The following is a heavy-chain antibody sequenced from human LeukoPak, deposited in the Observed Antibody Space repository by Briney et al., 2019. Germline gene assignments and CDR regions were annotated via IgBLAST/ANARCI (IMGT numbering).Heavy chain of an antibody. Sequence: ASVKVSCKASGYTFTSYGISWVRQAPGQGLEWMGWINPNSGGTNYAQKFQGRVTMTRDTSISTAYMELSRLRSDDTAVYYCARDPQWLGFGDYWGQGTLVTVSS. CDR1: GYTFTSYG. D-gene: IGHD6-19*01. CDR3: ARDPQWLGFGDY. V-gene: IGHV1-2*02. CDR2: INPNSGGT. J-gene: IGHJ4*02.